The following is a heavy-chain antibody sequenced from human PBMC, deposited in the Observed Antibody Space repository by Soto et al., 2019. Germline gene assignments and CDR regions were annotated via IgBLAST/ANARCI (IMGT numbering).Heavy chain of an antibody. CDR3: ATGDGSVTAGYYYHGMDV. CDR1: GGSISSYY. V-gene: IGHV4-59*01. D-gene: IGHD1-26*01. CDR2: IYYSGST. Sequence: SETLSLTCTVSGGSISSYYWSWIRQPPGKGLEWIAYIYYSGSTNYNPSLKSRVTISVDTSKNQFSLKLSSVTAADTAVYYCATGDGSVTAGYYYHGMDVWGQGTTVTVSS. J-gene: IGHJ6*02.